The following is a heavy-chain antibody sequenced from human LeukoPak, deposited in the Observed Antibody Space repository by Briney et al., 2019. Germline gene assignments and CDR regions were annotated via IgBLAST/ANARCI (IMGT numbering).Heavy chain of an antibody. CDR3: VREKSGGYYDY. CDR2: YRSSDRDT. V-gene: IGHV1-46*01. Sequence: EASVKVSCKASGYTFSTYYIHWMRQAPGQGLEWMGTYRSSDRDTSCAQKFQGRFTLTRDMSTTTAYMELRSLTVDDTGVYYCVREKSGGYYDYWAREPASSSPQ. D-gene: IGHD3-16*01. CDR1: GYTFSTYY. J-gene: IGHJ4*02.